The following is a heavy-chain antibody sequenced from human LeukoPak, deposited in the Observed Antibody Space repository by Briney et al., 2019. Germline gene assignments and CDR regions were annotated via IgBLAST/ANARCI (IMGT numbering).Heavy chain of an antibody. V-gene: IGHV1-2*02. J-gene: IGHJ4*02. CDR3: ARDVRLRLGELSLHDY. Sequence: GASVKVSCKASGYTFTGYYMHWVRQAPGQGLEWMGWINPNSGGTNYAQKFQGRVTMTRNTSISTAYMELSSLRSDDTAVYYCARDVRLRLGELSLHDYWGQGTLVTVSS. D-gene: IGHD3-16*02. CDR1: GYTFTGYY. CDR2: INPNSGGT.